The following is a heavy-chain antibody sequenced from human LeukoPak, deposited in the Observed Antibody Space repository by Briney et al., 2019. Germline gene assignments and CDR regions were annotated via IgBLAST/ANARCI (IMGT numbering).Heavy chain of an antibody. V-gene: IGHV5-51*01. D-gene: IGHD3-9*01. CDR3: ARRADILTGYYWIDY. CDR1: GYSFTNYW. J-gene: IGHJ4*02. Sequence: GESLKISCKGSGYSFTNYWIGWVRQMPGKGLEWMGIIYPGDSDTRYSPSFQGQVTISADKSISTAYLQWSSLKASDTAIYYCARRADILTGYYWIDYWGQGTLVTVSS. CDR2: IYPGDSDT.